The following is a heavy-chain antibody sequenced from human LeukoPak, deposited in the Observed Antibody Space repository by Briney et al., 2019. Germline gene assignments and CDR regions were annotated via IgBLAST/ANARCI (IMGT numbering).Heavy chain of an antibody. V-gene: IGHV4-34*01. CDR3: ARGAWLATLKYYYYYMDV. J-gene: IGHJ6*03. Sequence: PGGSLRLSCAASGFTFSSYSMNWVRQPPGKGLEWIGEINHSGSTNYNPSLKSRVTISVDTSKNQFSLKLSSVTAADTAVYYCARGAWLATLKYYYYYMDVWGKGTTVTVSS. CDR1: GFTFSSYS. D-gene: IGHD6-19*01. CDR2: INHSGST.